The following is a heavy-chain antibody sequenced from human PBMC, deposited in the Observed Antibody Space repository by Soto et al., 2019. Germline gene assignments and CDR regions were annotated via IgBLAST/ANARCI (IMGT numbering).Heavy chain of an antibody. CDR3: ASGYCSGGSGPSCCYYYYMDV. D-gene: IGHD2-15*01. V-gene: IGHV3-20*01. CDR1: GFTCDDYG. CDR2: INWNGGST. Sequence: EVQLVESGGGVVRPGGSLRLSCAASGFTCDDYGMSWVRQAPGKGLEWVSGINWNGGSTGYADSVKGRFTISRDNAKNSLYLQMNSLRAEDTALSHCASGYCSGGSGPSCCYYYYMDVWGKGTTVTVSS. J-gene: IGHJ6*03.